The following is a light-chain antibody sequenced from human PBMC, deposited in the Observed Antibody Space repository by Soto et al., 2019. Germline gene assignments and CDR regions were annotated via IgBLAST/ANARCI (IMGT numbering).Light chain of an antibody. CDR1: QYIASN. CDR2: RAS. J-gene: IGKJ4*01. V-gene: IGKV3-15*01. Sequence: EVIMTQSPATLSASPGARATLSCRASQYIASNLAWYRQKPGQAPRLLIYRASTRATGIPARISGSGSGTEFTLTISSLQSEDFAVYYCQQYNNWPPLTFGGGTKVEIK. CDR3: QQYNNWPPLT.